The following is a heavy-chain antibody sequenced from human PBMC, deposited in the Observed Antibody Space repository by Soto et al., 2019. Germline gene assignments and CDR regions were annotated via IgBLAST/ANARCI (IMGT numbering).Heavy chain of an antibody. CDR1: GGSISSSSYY. CDR2: TYYSGIT. V-gene: IGHV4-39*02. J-gene: IGHJ6*02. CDR3: ARDLSSWYIYYYYGMDV. D-gene: IGHD6-13*01. Sequence: PSETRSRTWTVSGGSISSSSYYWDWIRQPPGKGLEWIGSTYYSGITYYNPSLKSRVTISVDTSKNQFSLKLSSVTAADTAVYYCARDLSSWYIYYYYGMDVWGQGTTVTVFS.